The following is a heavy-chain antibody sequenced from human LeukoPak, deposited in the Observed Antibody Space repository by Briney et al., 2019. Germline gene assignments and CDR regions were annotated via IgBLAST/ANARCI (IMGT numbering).Heavy chain of an antibody. V-gene: IGHV3-49*04. J-gene: IGHJ4*02. CDR3: TRGYYYDSCRYYYPRIFDY. CDR1: GFTFGDYA. Sequence: GGSLRLSCTASGFTFGDYAMSWVRQAPGKGLEWVGFIRSKAYGGTTEYAASVKGRFTISRDDSKSIAYLQMNSLKTEDTAVYYCTRGYYYDSCRYYYPRIFDYWGQGTLVTVSS. CDR2: IRSKAYGGTT. D-gene: IGHD3-22*01.